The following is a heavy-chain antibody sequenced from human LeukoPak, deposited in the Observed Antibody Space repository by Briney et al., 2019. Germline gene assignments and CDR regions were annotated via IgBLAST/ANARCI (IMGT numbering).Heavy chain of an antibody. CDR1: GFTFSSYS. CDR3: VRVSSLSSWYPPEDY. J-gene: IGHJ4*02. Sequence: GGSLRLSCAASGFTFSSYSMNWVRQAPGKGLEWVSSISSSSSYIYYADSVKGRFTISRDNAKNSLYLQMNSLRAEDTAVYYCVRVSSLSSWYPPEDYWGQGTLVTVSS. D-gene: IGHD6-13*01. CDR2: ISSSSSYI. V-gene: IGHV3-21*01.